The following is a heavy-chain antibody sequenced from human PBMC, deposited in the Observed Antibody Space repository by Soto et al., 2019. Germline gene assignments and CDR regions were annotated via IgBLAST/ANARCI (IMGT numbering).Heavy chain of an antibody. V-gene: IGHV1-3*01. CDR1: GYTFTSYA. CDR3: ARDRPPYYYDSSDPAFDI. Sequence: ASVKVSCKASGYTFTSYAMHWVRQAPGQRLEWMGWINAGNGNTKYSQKFQGRVTITRDESTSTAYMELSSLRSEDTAVYYCARDRPPYYYDSSDPAFDIWGQGTMVTVSS. D-gene: IGHD3-22*01. J-gene: IGHJ3*02. CDR2: INAGNGNT.